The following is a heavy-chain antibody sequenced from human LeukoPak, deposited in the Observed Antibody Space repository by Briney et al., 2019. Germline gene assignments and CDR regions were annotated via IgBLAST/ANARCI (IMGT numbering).Heavy chain of an antibody. D-gene: IGHD5-12*01. Sequence: GGSLRLSCAASEFTFSSYWMSWVRQAPGKGLEWVANIKQDGGEKYYLDSVKGRFTISRDNSKDTLYLQMNSLRAEDTAVYYCARNENSGWGYFDYWGQGTLVTVSS. J-gene: IGHJ4*02. V-gene: IGHV3-7*03. CDR2: IKQDGGEK. CDR3: ARNENSGWGYFDY. CDR1: EFTFSSYW.